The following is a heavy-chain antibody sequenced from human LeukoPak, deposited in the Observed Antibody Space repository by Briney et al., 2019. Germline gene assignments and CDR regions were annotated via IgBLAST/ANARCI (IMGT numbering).Heavy chain of an antibody. J-gene: IGHJ4*02. CDR3: ARRITIFGVVITEFDY. CDR1: GGSFSGYY. D-gene: IGHD3-3*01. Sequence: SETLSLTCAVYGGSFSGYYWSWIRQPPGKGLEWIGEINHSGSTNYNPSLKSRVTISVDTSKNQFSLKLSSVTAADTAVYYCARRITIFGVVITEFDYWGQGTLVTVSS. V-gene: IGHV4-34*01. CDR2: INHSGST.